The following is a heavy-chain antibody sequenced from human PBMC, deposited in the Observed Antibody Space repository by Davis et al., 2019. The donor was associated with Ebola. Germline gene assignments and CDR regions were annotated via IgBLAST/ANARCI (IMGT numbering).Heavy chain of an antibody. CDR1: GYTFTSYG. CDR3: ARQSSIQLWHYFDY. Sequence: ASVKVSCKASGYTFTSYGISWVRQAPGQGLEWMGWISAYNGNTNYAQKLQGRVTMTTDTSTSTAYMELRSLRSDDTAVYYCARQSSIQLWHYFDYWGQGTLVTVSS. CDR2: ISAYNGNT. V-gene: IGHV1-18*01. D-gene: IGHD5-18*01. J-gene: IGHJ4*02.